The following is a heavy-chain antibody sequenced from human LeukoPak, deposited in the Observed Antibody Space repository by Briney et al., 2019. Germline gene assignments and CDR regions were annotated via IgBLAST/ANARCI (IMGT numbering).Heavy chain of an antibody. V-gene: IGHV2-70*11. D-gene: IGHD3-22*01. CDR2: IDWDDDK. CDR3: ARQYDSSGSNTLDY. CDR1: GFSLSTSGMC. J-gene: IGHJ4*02. Sequence: SGPTLVNPTQTLTLTCTFSGFSLSTSGMCVSWIRQPPGKALEWLARIDWDDDKYYGTSLKTRLTISKDTSKNQVVLTMTNMDPVDTATYYCARQYDSSGSNTLDYWGQGTLVTVSS.